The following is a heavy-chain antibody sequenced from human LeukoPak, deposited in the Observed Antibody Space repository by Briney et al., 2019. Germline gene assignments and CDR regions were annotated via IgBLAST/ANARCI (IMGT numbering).Heavy chain of an antibody. V-gene: IGHV3-9*01. Sequence: GGSLRLSCAASGFTFYDYAMHWVRQAPGKGLEWVSSISWKSDSIDYADSVKGRFTISRDNANNPLYLEMNSLRVEDTAFYYCAKDSEAYYLSGSYRDCWGQGTLVTVSS. CDR1: GFTFYDYA. D-gene: IGHD3-10*01. J-gene: IGHJ4*02. CDR2: ISWKSDSI. CDR3: AKDSEAYYLSGSYRDC.